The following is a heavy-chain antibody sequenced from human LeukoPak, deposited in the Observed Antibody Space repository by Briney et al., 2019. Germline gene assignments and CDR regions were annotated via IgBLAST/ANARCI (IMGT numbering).Heavy chain of an antibody. V-gene: IGHV4-39*01. CDR1: GGSISSSSYY. D-gene: IGHD1-7*01. J-gene: IGHJ4*02. CDR3: ARGTTADY. Sequence: PSGTLSLTCTVSGGSISSSSYYWGWIRQPPGKGLEWIGYIYYSGSTYYNPSLKSRVTMSIDTSKNQFSLKLSSVTAADTAVYYCARGTTADYWGQGTLVIVSS. CDR2: IYYSGST.